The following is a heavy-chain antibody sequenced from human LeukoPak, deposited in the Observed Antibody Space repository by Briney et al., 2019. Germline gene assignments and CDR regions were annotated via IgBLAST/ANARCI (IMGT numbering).Heavy chain of an antibody. CDR2: IWHDGSNS. V-gene: IGHV3-33*01. Sequence: SGGSLRLSCAASGFSFSNFGMHWVRQAPGKGLEWVAIIWHDGSNSYYADSVKGRFTLSRDNSKNTLYLQMDSPRVEDTALYYCVRGEYSSSWHSEYFQHWGQGTLVTVSS. CDR1: GFSFSNFG. D-gene: IGHD6-13*01. CDR3: VRGEYSSSWHSEYFQH. J-gene: IGHJ1*01.